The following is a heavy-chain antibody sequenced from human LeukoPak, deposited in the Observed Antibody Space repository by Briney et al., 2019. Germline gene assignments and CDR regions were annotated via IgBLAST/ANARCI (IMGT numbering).Heavy chain of an antibody. J-gene: IGHJ6*02. V-gene: IGHV3-30*18. Sequence: PGRSLRLSCAASGFTFSSYGMHWVRQAPGKGLEWVAVITYDGSNKYYADSVKGRFTISRDNSKNTLYLQMNSLRAEDTAVYYCAKDFRRGYYGMDVWGQGTTVTVSS. CDR3: AKDFRRGYYGMDV. CDR2: ITYDGSNK. CDR1: GFTFSSYG.